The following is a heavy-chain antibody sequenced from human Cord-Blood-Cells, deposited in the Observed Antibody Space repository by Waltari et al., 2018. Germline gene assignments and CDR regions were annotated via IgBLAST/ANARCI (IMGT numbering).Heavy chain of an antibody. V-gene: IGHV3-7*01. CDR2: IKQDGSEK. D-gene: IGHD3-16*01. CDR3: ASLGAQTFDY. Sequence: EVQLVESGGGLVQPGGSLRLSCAASGFPFSSYWMSWVRQAPGKGLEWVANIKQDGSEKYYVDSVKGRFTISRDNAKNSLYLQMNSLRAEDTAVYYCASLGAQTFDYWGQGTLVTVSS. CDR1: GFPFSSYW. J-gene: IGHJ4*02.